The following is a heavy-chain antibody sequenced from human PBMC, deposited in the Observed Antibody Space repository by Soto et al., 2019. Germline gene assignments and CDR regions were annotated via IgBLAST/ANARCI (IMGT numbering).Heavy chain of an antibody. J-gene: IGHJ6*02. CDR1: GFPFSSYA. V-gene: IGHV3-33*01. CDR2: IWYDGSKK. Sequence: QVQLVESGGGVVQPGRSLRLSCAASGFPFSSYAMHWVRQAPGKGQEWVAVIWYDGSKKFYADSVKGRFTISRDDSKNTHYLQMNSLRAEDTAVYYCARENSGMDVWGQGTTVTVSS. CDR3: ARENSGMDV.